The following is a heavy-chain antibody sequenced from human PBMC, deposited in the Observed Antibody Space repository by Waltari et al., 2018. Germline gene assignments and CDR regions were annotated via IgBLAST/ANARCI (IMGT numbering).Heavy chain of an antibody. J-gene: IGHJ6*02. V-gene: IGHV4-39*07. CDR2: IYYSGST. CDR1: GGSISSSSYY. D-gene: IGHD2-21*01. CDR3: ARLKYCGGDCYHLDGMDV. Sequence: QLQLQESGPGLVKPSETLSLTCTVSGGSISSSSYYWGWIRQPPGKGLEWIGSIYYSGSTYSNPSLKSRVTISVDTSKNQCSLKLSSVTAADTAVYYCARLKYCGGDCYHLDGMDVWGQGTTVTVSS.